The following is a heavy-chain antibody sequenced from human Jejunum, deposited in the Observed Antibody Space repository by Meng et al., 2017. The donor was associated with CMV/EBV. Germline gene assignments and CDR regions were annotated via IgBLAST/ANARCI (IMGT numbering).Heavy chain of an antibody. D-gene: IGHD4-11*01. Sequence: GFTFTSHAISWVRQTPGKRPEWVSGISGRGPATYYAESVNGRFTISRDNSNNTLFLQMNALRGDDTAVYYCARDMGYTVTAPFDYWGQGSVVTVSS. CDR2: ISGRGPAT. CDR1: GFTFTSHA. V-gene: IGHV3-23*01. J-gene: IGHJ4*02. CDR3: ARDMGYTVTAPFDY.